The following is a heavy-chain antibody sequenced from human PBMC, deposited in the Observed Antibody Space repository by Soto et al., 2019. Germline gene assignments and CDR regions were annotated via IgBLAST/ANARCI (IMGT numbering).Heavy chain of an antibody. V-gene: IGHV4-59*01. D-gene: IGHD1-20*01. J-gene: IGHJ4*02. CDR2: ISYSGST. Sequence: PSETLSLTCTVSGGSINIYYWSWIRQPPGKGLEWVGYISYSGSTNYNPSLKSRVTMSVDTSKNQFSLKLKSVTAADTAVYYCASVTYHWRYALDYFDFWGQGTQVTVCS. CDR1: GGSINIYY. CDR3: ASVTYHWRYALDYFDF.